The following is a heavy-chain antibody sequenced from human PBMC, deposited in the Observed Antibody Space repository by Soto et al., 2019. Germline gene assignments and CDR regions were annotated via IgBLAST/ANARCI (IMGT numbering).Heavy chain of an antibody. CDR1: GYTFASYW. CDR3: ARGPAPLFDQ. V-gene: IGHV5-51*01. CDR2: IYPADSDT. J-gene: IGHJ4*02. Sequence: GDSLKISCKASGYTFASYWIGWVRQMPGKGLEWMGIIYPADSDTRYNPSFQGQVTISADKSITTAYLQWSSLKASDTAMYYCARGPAPLFDQWGKGTLVTVSS.